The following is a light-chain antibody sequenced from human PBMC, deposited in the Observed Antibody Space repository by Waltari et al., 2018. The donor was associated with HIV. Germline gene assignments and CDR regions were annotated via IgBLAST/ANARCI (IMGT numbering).Light chain of an antibody. CDR3: QQYSNWPPFT. J-gene: IGKJ3*01. Sequence: ETVMTQSPATLSVSPGERVTLSCRASHTISTNLAWLQQKPGQAPRLLIYAASTRASGVPARFSGSGSGTEFTLTISSLQSEDVAVYYCQQYSNWPPFTFGPGTKVEIK. V-gene: IGKV3-15*01. CDR1: HTISTN. CDR2: AAS.